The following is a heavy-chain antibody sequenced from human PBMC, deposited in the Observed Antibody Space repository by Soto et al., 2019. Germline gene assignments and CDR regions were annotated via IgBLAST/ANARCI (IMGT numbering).Heavy chain of an antibody. CDR3: AKIPYYDSSYFDY. Sequence: GGSLRLSCVASGFTFSSNDMHWVRQAPGMGLEWVAVISYDGSTKFYADSVKGRFNISRDNSKDTLFLQMNSLIADDTAVYYCAKIPYYDSSYFDYWGQGALVTVSS. CDR2: ISYDGSTK. J-gene: IGHJ4*02. CDR1: GFTFSSND. V-gene: IGHV3-30*18. D-gene: IGHD3-22*01.